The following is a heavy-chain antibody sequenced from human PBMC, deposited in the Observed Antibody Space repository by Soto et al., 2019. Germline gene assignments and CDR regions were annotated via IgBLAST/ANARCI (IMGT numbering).Heavy chain of an antibody. CDR3: ARRLLRTVFGLVRTTAIYFDF. CDR1: GFSLTTSGVA. D-gene: IGHD3-3*01. CDR2: IYWDDDK. J-gene: IGHJ4*02. V-gene: IGHV2-5*02. Sequence: QITLKESGPTVMTPTETVTLTCTFTGFSLTTSGVAVGPVRQSPGTAPDRLALIYWDDDKRYSTSLKSRLTITKDTSKILVVLTMANVVPADAATYYGARRLLRTVFGLVRTTAIYFDFWGQGTPVFVSS.